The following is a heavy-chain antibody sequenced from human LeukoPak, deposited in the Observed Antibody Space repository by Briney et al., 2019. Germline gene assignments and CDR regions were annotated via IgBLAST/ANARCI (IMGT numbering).Heavy chain of an antibody. CDR2: ISSNGGST. CDR1: GFTFSDYA. J-gene: IGHJ4*02. Sequence: GGSLRLSCAASGFTFSDYAMHWVRQAPGKGLEYVSVISSNGGSTYYADSVKGRFTISRDNSKNTVYLQMNSLRVEDTAVYYCAREYCSSTSCYDGFDYWGQGTLVTVSS. CDR3: AREYCSSTSCYDGFDY. D-gene: IGHD2-2*01. V-gene: IGHV3-64*02.